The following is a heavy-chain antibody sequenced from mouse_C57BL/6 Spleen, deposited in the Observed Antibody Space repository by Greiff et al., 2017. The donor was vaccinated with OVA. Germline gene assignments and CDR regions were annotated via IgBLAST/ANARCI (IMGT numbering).Heavy chain of an antibody. D-gene: IGHD2-4*01. CDR1: GYTFTEYT. CDR3: ARHEDHYDYDYAMDY. J-gene: IGHJ4*01. V-gene: IGHV1-62-2*01. CDR2: FDPGSGSI. Sequence: VKLQQSGAELVKPGASVKLSCKASGYTFTEYTIHWVKQRSGQGLEWIGWFDPGSGSITYNEKFKDKATLTADKSSSTVYMELSRLTSEDSAVYFCARHEDHYDYDYAMDYWGQGTSVTVSS.